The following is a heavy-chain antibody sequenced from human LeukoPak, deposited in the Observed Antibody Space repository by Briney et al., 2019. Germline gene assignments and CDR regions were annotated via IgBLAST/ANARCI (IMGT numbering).Heavy chain of an antibody. Sequence: SETLSLTCTVSGSISSGSYYWSWIRQPAGKGLEWIGRIYVSGSTNYNPSLESRVTISVDTSKNQFSLQLTSLTAADTAVYYCARLVMAFDFWGQGALVTVSS. J-gene: IGHJ4*02. CDR1: GSISSGSYY. D-gene: IGHD2/OR15-2a*01. V-gene: IGHV4-61*02. CDR2: IYVSGST. CDR3: ARLVMAFDF.